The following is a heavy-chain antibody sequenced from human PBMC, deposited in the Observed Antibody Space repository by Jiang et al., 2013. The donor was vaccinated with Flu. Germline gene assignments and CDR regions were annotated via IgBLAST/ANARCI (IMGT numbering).Heavy chain of an antibody. Sequence: SGAEVKKPGASVKVSCKASGYTFTSYYIHWVRQAPGQGLEWMGIINPSGGSTTYAQKFQGRVTMTRDTSTSTVYMELSSLRSEDTAVHYCATEIADSSSGHLRYGAFAFWGQGTMVTVSS. D-gene: IGHD3-22*01. CDR2: INPSGGST. CDR3: ATEIADSSSGHLRYGAFAF. CDR1: GYTFTSYY. J-gene: IGHJ3*01. V-gene: IGHV1-46*01.